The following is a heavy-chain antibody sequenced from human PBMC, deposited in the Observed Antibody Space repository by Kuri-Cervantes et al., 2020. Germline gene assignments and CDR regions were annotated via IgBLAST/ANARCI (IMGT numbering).Heavy chain of an antibody. CDR3: ARGYSGYDGGNY. Sequence: ETLSLTCAASGFTFSSYSMNWVRQAPGKGLEWVSYISSSSSTIYYADSVKGRFTISRDNAKNSLYLQMNSLRDEDTAVYYCARGYSGYDGGNYWGQGTLVTVSS. J-gene: IGHJ4*02. CDR1: GFTFSSYS. CDR2: ISSSSSTI. V-gene: IGHV3-48*02. D-gene: IGHD5-12*01.